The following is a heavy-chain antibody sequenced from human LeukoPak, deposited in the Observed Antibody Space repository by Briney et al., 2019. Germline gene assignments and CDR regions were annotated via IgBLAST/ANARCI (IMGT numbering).Heavy chain of an antibody. CDR2: IYSGGST. J-gene: IGHJ5*02. CDR3: ARAHRTLDSSGYYFTNWFDP. D-gene: IGHD3-22*01. Sequence: PGGSLTPSCAASGFTISSNYMSWVRQAPGKGLEWVSVIYSGGSTYYADSVKSRFTISRDNSKNTLYLQMNSLRAEDTAVYYCARAHRTLDSSGYYFTNWFDPWGQGTLVTVSS. CDR1: GFTISSNY. V-gene: IGHV3-66*01.